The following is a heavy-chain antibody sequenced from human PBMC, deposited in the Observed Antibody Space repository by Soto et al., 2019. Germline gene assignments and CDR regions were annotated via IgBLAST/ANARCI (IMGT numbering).Heavy chain of an antibody. CDR2: ISYDGSNK. V-gene: IGHV3-30-3*01. D-gene: IGHD1-26*01. Sequence: PGGSLRLSCAASGFTFSSYAMHWVRQAPGKGLEWVAVISYDGSNKYYADSVKGRFTISRDNSKNTLYLQMNSLRAEDTAVYYCARERSGSQPPLAYWGQGTLVTVSS. CDR3: ARERSGSQPPLAY. J-gene: IGHJ4*02. CDR1: GFTFSSYA.